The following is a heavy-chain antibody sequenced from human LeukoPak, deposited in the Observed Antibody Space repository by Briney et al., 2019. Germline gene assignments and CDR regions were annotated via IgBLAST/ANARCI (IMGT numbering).Heavy chain of an antibody. J-gene: IGHJ4*02. CDR1: GYTFTSYA. Sequence: ASVKVSCKASGYTFTSYAMDWVRQAPGQGLEWMGWINTNTGNPTYAQGFTGRFVFSLDTSVSTAYLQISSLKAEDTAVYYCARAKDGSGSYPEIRYWGQGTLVTVSS. CDR3: ARAKDGSGSYPEIRY. D-gene: IGHD3-10*01. V-gene: IGHV7-4-1*02. CDR2: INTNTGNP.